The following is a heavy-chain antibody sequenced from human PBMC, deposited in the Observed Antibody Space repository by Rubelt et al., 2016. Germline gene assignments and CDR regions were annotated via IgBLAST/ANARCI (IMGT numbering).Heavy chain of an antibody. CDR3: ADSSGDYDEYFQH. Sequence: QVQLQESGPGLVKPSGTLSLTCAVSGGSITSHNWWSWVRQSPGKGLEWIGEISHSGSTNSNPSLTSRVTISEDKPKIQCSLKLSSVTAADTAVYYCADSSGDYDEYFQHWGQGTLVTVSS. CDR1: GGSITSHNW. CDR2: ISHSGST. D-gene: IGHD3-22*01. J-gene: IGHJ1*01. V-gene: IGHV4-4*02.